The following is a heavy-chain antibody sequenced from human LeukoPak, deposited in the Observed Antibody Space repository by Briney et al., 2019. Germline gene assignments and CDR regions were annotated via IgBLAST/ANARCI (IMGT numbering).Heavy chain of an antibody. Sequence: ASVKVSCKASVYTFTSYYMHWVRQAPGQGLEWMGIINPSGGSTSYAQKFQGRVTMTRDKSTSTVYMELSSLRSEDTAVYCCARGPPYGSASLHLDYWGQGTLVTVSS. CDR3: ARGPPYGSASLHLDY. J-gene: IGHJ4*02. D-gene: IGHD3-10*01. CDR1: VYTFTSYY. V-gene: IGHV1-46*01. CDR2: INPSGGST.